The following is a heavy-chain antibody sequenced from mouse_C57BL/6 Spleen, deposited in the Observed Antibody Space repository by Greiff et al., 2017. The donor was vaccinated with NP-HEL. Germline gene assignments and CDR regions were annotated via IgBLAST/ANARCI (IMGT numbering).Heavy chain of an antibody. CDR2: IHPNSGST. Sequence: VQLQQSGAELVKPGASVKLSCKASGYTFTSYWMHWVKQRPGQGLEWIGMIHPNSGSTNYNEKFKSKATLTVDKSSSTAYMQLSSLTSEDSAVYYCAREGKTTVGFAYWGQGTLVTVSA. J-gene: IGHJ3*01. CDR1: GYTFTSYW. CDR3: AREGKTTVGFAY. D-gene: IGHD1-1*01. V-gene: IGHV1-64*01.